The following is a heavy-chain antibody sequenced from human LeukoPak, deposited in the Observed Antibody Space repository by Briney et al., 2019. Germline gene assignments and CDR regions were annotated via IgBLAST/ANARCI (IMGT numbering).Heavy chain of an antibody. CDR3: ARDCGGDCSDAFDI. Sequence: PGGSLRLSCAASGFTVSSNYMSWVRQPPGKGLEWVSVIYSGGSTYYADSVMGRFTISRDNSKNTLYLQMDSLRAEDTAVYYCARDCGGDCSDAFDIWGQGTRVTVSS. CDR2: IYSGGST. CDR1: GFTVSSNY. J-gene: IGHJ3*02. V-gene: IGHV3-53*01. D-gene: IGHD2-21*02.